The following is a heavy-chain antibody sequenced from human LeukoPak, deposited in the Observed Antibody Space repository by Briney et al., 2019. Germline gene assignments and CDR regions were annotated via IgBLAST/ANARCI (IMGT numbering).Heavy chain of an antibody. Sequence: SETLSLTCTVSGGSMSSSSYYWGWIRQPPGKGLEWIGSIYYSGSTYYNPSLKSRVTISVDTSKNQFSLKLSSVTAADTAVYYCASPPPSEWELLDPRVYFDYWGQGTLVTVSS. CDR3: ASPPPSEWELLDPRVYFDY. V-gene: IGHV4-39*01. D-gene: IGHD1-26*01. J-gene: IGHJ4*02. CDR1: GGSMSSSSYY. CDR2: IYYSGST.